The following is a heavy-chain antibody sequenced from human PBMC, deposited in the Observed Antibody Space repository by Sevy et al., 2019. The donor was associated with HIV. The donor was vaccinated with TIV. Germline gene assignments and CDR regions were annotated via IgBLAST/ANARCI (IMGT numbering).Heavy chain of an antibody. V-gene: IGHV3-30-3*01. CDR2: ISYDGSNK. D-gene: IGHD3-10*01. CDR3: ARDFGESYYDYGMDV. Sequence: EGSLRLSCAASGFTFSSYAMHWVRQAPGKGLEWVALISYDGSNKYYADSVKGRFTISRDNSKNTLYLQMNSLRAEDTAVYYCARDFGESYYDYGMDVWGQGTTVTVSS. J-gene: IGHJ6*02. CDR1: GFTFSSYA.